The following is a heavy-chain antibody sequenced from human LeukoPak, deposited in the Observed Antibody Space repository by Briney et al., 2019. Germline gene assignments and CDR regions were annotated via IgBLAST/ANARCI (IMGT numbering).Heavy chain of an antibody. J-gene: IGHJ3*02. CDR1: GFSFNNYA. Sequence: GGSLRLSCAASGFSFNNYAIHWVRQAPGKGLEWVANIKQDGSEKYYVDSVKGRFTISRDNAKNSLYLQMNSLRAEDTAVYYCARDRRDYYDSSGSDAFDIWGQGTMVTVSS. D-gene: IGHD3-22*01. V-gene: IGHV3-7*01. CDR3: ARDRRDYYDSSGSDAFDI. CDR2: IKQDGSEK.